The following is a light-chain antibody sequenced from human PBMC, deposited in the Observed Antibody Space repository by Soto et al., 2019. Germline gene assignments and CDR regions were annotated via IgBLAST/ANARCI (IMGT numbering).Light chain of an antibody. CDR1: SSDVGGYNF. Sequence: QSVLTQPASVSGSPGQSITISCTGTSSDVGGYNFVSWYQQHPGRAPKLLIYEVSRRPSGVSNRFSGSKSGDTASLTISGLQAEEEADYYCYSYRGYYTRVFGTGTKVT. CDR3: YSYRGYYTRV. CDR2: EVS. J-gene: IGLJ1*01. V-gene: IGLV2-14*01.